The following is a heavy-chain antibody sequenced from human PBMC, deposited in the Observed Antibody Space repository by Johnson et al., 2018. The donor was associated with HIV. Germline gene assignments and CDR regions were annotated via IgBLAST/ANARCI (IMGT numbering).Heavy chain of an antibody. CDR2: IKSKTDGGTT. J-gene: IGHJ3*02. Sequence: VQLVESGGGLVKPGGSLRLSCAASGFTFSNAWMSWVRQAPGKGLEWVGRIKSKTDGGTTDYAAPVKGRFTISRDDSKNTLYLQMNSLKTEETAVYYCTTGVSGGVTPGWEIDAFDIWGQGTMVTVSS. D-gene: IGHD2-21*02. V-gene: IGHV3-15*01. CDR1: GFTFSNAW. CDR3: TTGVSGGVTPGWEIDAFDI.